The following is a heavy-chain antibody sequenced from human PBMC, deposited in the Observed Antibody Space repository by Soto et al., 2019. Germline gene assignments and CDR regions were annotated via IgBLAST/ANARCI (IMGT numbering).Heavy chain of an antibody. CDR2: LYSSDGT. Sequence: PGGSLRLSCAASGFSFSGKNYLTWVRQAPGKGLEWVSALYSSDGTYYADSVKGRFSVSRDNSKNTFYLQLHSLRPEDTALYFCATWLQREHAFGIWGLGTMVTVSS. D-gene: IGHD1-1*01. V-gene: IGHV3-53*01. CDR3: ATWLQREHAFGI. J-gene: IGHJ3*02. CDR1: GFSFSGKNY.